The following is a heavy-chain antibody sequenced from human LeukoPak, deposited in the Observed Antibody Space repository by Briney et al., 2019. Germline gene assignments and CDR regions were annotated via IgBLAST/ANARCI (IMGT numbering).Heavy chain of an antibody. CDR1: GFTFSSYA. CDR3: TRLVSGTYYDY. D-gene: IGHD1-26*01. CDR2: IRSKANSYAT. V-gene: IGHV3-73*01. J-gene: IGHJ4*02. Sequence: GSLRLSCAASGFTFSSYAMSWVRQASGKGLEWVGRIRSKANSYATAYAASVKGRFTISRDDSKNTAYLQMNSLKTEDTAVYYCTRLVSGTYYDYWGQGTLVTVSS.